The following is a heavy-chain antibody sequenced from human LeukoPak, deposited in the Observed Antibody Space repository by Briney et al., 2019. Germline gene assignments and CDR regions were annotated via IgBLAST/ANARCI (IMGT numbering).Heavy chain of an antibody. CDR2: ISGSGGST. CDR3: AKVGSGWYRAAYYFDY. CDR1: GFTFSSYA. Sequence: GGSLRLSCAASGFTFSSYAMSWVRQAPGKGLEWVSAISGSGGSTYYAGSVKGRFTISRDNSKNTLYLQMNSLRAEDTAVYYCAKVGSGWYRAAYYFDYWGQGTLVTVSS. V-gene: IGHV3-23*01. D-gene: IGHD6-19*01. J-gene: IGHJ4*02.